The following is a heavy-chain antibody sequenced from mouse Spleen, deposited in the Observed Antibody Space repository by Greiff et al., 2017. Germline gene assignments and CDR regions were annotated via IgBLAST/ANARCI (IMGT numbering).Heavy chain of an antibody. CDR1: GYTFTSYT. V-gene: IGHV1-4*01. CDR2: INPSSGYT. J-gene: IGHJ4*01. CDR3: ARKDGQDAMDY. Sequence: QVQLQQSGAELARPGASVKMSCKASGYTFTSYTMHWVKQRPGQGLEWIGYINPSSGYTKYNQKFKDKATLTADKSSSTAYMQLSSLTSEDSAVYYCARKDGQDAMDYWGQGTSVTVSS. D-gene: IGHD3-3*01.